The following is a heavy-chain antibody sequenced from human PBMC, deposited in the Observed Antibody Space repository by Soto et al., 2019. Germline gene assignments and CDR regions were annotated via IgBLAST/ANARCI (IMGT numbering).Heavy chain of an antibody. D-gene: IGHD3-9*01. Sequence: QLQLQESGPGLVKPSETLSLTCTVSGGSISSSSYYWGWIRQPPGKGLEWIGSIYYSGSTYYNPSLKSRVTISVDTSKNQFSLKLSSVTAADTAVYYCARHDADRGYDILTGVFGYWGQGTLVTVSS. V-gene: IGHV4-39*01. CDR3: ARHDADRGYDILTGVFGY. CDR2: IYYSGST. CDR1: GGSISSSSYY. J-gene: IGHJ4*02.